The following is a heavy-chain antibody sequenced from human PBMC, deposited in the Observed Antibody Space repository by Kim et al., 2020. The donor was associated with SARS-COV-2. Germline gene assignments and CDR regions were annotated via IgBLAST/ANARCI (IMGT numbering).Heavy chain of an antibody. CDR3: ATDFPIVGARVAFDI. D-gene: IGHD1-26*01. Sequence: QKFQGRVTMTEDTSTDTAYMELSSLRSEDTAVYYCATDFPIVGARVAFDIWGQGTMVTVSS. J-gene: IGHJ3*02. V-gene: IGHV1-24*01.